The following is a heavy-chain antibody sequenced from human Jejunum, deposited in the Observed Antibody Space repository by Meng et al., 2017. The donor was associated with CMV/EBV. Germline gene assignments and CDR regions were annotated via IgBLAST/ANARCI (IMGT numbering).Heavy chain of an antibody. CDR2: ISSDERYI. CDR3: ARGGGGMFDY. V-gene: IGHV3-30*02. D-gene: IGHD1-1*01. Sequence: SFAASGFTFSSYGIHWVRQAPGKGLEWVASISSDERYIFYADSVKGQFTISRDNSKSSLYLLMNSLRTDDTAIYYCARGGGGMFDYWGQGTLVTVSS. J-gene: IGHJ4*02. CDR1: GFTFSSYG.